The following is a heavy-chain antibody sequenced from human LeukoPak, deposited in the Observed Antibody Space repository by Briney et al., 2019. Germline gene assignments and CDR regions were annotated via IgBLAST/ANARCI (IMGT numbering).Heavy chain of an antibody. J-gene: IGHJ4*02. Sequence: PGGSLRLSCAASGFTFSSYEMNWVRQAPGKGLEWVSYISSSGSTIYYADSVKGRFTISRDNAKNSLYLQMNSLRAEDTAVYYCARYSGSYYFEVDYWGQGTLVTVSS. D-gene: IGHD1-26*01. CDR2: ISSSGSTI. CDR1: GFTFSSYE. V-gene: IGHV3-48*03. CDR3: ARYSGSYYFEVDY.